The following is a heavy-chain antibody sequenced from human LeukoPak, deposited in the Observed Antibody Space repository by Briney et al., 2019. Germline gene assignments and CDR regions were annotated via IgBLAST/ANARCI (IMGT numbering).Heavy chain of an antibody. V-gene: IGHV4-61*08. D-gene: IGHD4-23*01. CDR3: ARGYGGNSGYYYGMDV. Sequence: SETLSRTCTVSGGSISSGDYYWSWIRQPPGKGLEWIGYIYYSGSTNYNPSLKSRVTMSVDTSKNQFSLKLSSVTAADTAVYYCARGYGGNSGYYYGMDVWGQGTTVTVSS. CDR2: IYYSGST. J-gene: IGHJ6*02. CDR1: GGSISSGDYY.